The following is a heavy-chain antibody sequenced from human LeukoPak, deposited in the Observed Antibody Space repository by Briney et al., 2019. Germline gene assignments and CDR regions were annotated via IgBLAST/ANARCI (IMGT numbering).Heavy chain of an antibody. J-gene: IGHJ3*02. CDR2: IYSGGST. D-gene: IGHD3/OR15-3a*01. Sequence: GGSLRLSCAASGFTVSRNYMSWVRQAPGKGLEWVSVIYSGGSTYYADSVKGRSTISRDNSKNTLYLQMNSLRAEDTAVYYCARVGLPDAFDIWGQGTMVTVSS. V-gene: IGHV3-53*01. CDR3: ARVGLPDAFDI. CDR1: GFTVSRNY.